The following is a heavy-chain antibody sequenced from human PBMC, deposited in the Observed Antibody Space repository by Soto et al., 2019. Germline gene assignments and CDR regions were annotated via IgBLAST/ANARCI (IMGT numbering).Heavy chain of an antibody. CDR3: ATDREAVYSGWPRGFAP. CDR2: FDPEDGET. CDR1: GYTLTELS. J-gene: IGHJ5*02. Sequence: QVQLVQSGAEVKKPGASVKVSCKVSGYTLTELSMHWVRQAPGKGLEWMGGFDPEDGETIYAQKFQGRVTTTEDTSTGTAYMELSSLRSEDTAVYYCATDREAVYSGWPRGFAPWGQGTLVTVSS. V-gene: IGHV1-24*01. D-gene: IGHD1-26*01.